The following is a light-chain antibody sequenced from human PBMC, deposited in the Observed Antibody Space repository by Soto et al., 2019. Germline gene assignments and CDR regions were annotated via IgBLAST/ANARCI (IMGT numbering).Light chain of an antibody. Sequence: EVVLSQSPATLTVSPGERAVLSCWASESVSKYLAWYQQKPGQTHRLLIYDGYNRATGIQARFSGSGSGTAFTLTIRSLEPEDFAVYYCKQRSNWQVTVGQGTRLEI. CDR3: KQRSNWQVT. CDR1: ESVSKY. J-gene: IGKJ5*01. V-gene: IGKV3-11*01. CDR2: DGY.